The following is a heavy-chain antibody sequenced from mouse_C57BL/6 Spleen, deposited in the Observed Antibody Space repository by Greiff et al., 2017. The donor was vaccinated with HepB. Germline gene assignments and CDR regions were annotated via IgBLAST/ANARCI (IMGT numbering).Heavy chain of an antibody. CDR1: GYTFTSYW. CDR2: INPSSGYT. Sequence: QVQLKESGADLAKPGASVKLSCKASGYTFTSYWMHWVKQRPGQGLEWIGYINPSSGYTKYNQKFKDKATLTADKSSSTAYMQLSSMTYEDSAVYYCARSNYDDYDEDWFAYWGQGTLVTVSA. CDR3: ARSNYDDYDEDWFAY. D-gene: IGHD2-4*01. J-gene: IGHJ3*01. V-gene: IGHV1-7*01.